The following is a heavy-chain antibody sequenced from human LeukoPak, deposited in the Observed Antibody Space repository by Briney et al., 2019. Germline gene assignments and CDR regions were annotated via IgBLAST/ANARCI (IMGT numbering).Heavy chain of an antibody. J-gene: IGHJ5*02. CDR1: GFTFSSYG. Sequence: PGGSLRLSCAASGFTFSSYGMHWVRQAPGKGLEWVAFIRYDGSNKYYADSVKGRFIISRDNSKNTVYLQMNSLRVEDTSVYYCYYASGSYPWGQGTLVTVSS. CDR3: YYASGSYP. CDR2: IRYDGSNK. V-gene: IGHV3-30*02. D-gene: IGHD3-10*01.